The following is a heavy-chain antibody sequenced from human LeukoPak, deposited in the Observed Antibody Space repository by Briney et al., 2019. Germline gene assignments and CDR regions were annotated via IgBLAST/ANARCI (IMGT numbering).Heavy chain of an antibody. V-gene: IGHV4-59*01. CDR1: GGSISSYY. D-gene: IGHD3-3*01. Sequence: SETLSLPCTVSGGSISSYYWSWIRQPPGKGLEWFGYIKYSGSTNYKPSLKSRVTISVDTSKNQFSLKLSSVAAAETAVYYCANARDDFWSGYYLGDREVELDYWGQGTLVTVSS. CDR3: ANARDDFWSGYYLGDREVELDY. J-gene: IGHJ4*02. CDR2: IKYSGST.